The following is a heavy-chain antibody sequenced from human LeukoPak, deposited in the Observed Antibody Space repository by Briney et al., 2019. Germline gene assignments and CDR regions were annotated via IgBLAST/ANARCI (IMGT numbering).Heavy chain of an antibody. V-gene: IGHV3-7*01. CDR2: IKLDGSEQ. D-gene: IGHD6-6*01. J-gene: IGHJ4*02. CDR1: GFTFSRYW. Sequence: PGGSLRLSCAASGFTFSRYWMYWVRQAPGKGLEWVASIKLDGSEQYYVDSVKGRFTISRDNAKSSLYLQMNSLRAEDTAVYYCARAPARARLDYWGQGTLVIVSS. CDR3: ARAPARARLDY.